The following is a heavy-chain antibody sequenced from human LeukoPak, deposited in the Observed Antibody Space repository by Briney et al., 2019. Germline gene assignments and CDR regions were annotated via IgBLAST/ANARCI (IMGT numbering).Heavy chain of an antibody. CDR1: GGSISSSNW. V-gene: IGHV4-4*02. CDR2: IYHSGST. CDR3: ARDQGSSGWYSSLGY. Sequence: SGTLSLTCAVSGGSISSSNWWSWVRQPPGKGLEWIGEIYHSGSTNYNPSLKSRVTISVDKSKNQFSLKLSSVTAADTAVYYCARDQGSSGWYSSLGYWGQGTLVTVSS. J-gene: IGHJ4*02. D-gene: IGHD6-19*01.